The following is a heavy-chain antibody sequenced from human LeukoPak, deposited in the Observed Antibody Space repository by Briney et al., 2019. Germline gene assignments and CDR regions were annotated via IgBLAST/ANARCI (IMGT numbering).Heavy chain of an antibody. CDR1: GFTFSSYG. J-gene: IGHJ4*02. CDR3: AREPARIAAAGTQDY. Sequence: GGSLRLSCAASGFTFSSYGMHWVRQAPGKGLEWVAVIWYDGSNKYYADSVKGRFTISRDNSKNTLYLQMNSLRAEDTAVYYCAREPARIAAAGTQDYWGQGTLVTVSS. V-gene: IGHV3-33*08. D-gene: IGHD6-13*01. CDR2: IWYDGSNK.